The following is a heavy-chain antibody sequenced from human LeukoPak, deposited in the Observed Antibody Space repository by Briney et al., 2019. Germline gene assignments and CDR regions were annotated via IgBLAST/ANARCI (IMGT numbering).Heavy chain of an antibody. CDR1: GFTLNTNY. J-gene: IGHJ4*02. CDR3: ARARGGYCSSTSCYPPDY. D-gene: IGHD2-2*03. V-gene: IGHV3-66*01. CDR2: IYAGGNT. Sequence: PGGSLRLSCAASGFTLNTNYMNWVRQVPGKGLEWVSVIYAGGNTYYADSVKERFTISRDNSRNTLYLQMNSLRGDDTAVYYCARARGGYCSSTSCYPPDYWGQGTLVTVSS.